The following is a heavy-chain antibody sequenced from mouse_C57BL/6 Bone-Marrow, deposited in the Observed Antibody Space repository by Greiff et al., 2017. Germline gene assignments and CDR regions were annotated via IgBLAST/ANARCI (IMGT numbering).Heavy chain of an antibody. V-gene: IGHV14-4*01. J-gene: IGHJ1*03. CDR2: IDPENGDT. D-gene: IGHD2-4*01. CDR1: GFNIKDDY. CDR3: TTFYDYDYDWYFDV. Sequence: EVQLQQSGAELVRPGASVKLSCTASGFNIKDDYMHWVKQRPEQGLEWIGWIDPENGDTEYASKFQGKATITADTSSNTAYLQLSSLTSEDTAVYYCTTFYDYDYDWYFDVWGTGTMVTVSS.